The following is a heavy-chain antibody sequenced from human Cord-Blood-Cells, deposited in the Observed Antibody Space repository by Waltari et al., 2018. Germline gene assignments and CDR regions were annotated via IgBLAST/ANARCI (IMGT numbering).Heavy chain of an antibody. J-gene: IGHJ3*02. CDR3: YSGSDAFDI. CDR2: MNPNSGNT. D-gene: IGHD3-10*01. Sequence: NWVRQATGQGLEWMGWMNPNSGNTGYAQKFQGRVTMTRNTSISTAYMELSSLRSEDTAVYYCYSGSDAFDIWGQGTMVTVSS. V-gene: IGHV1-8*01.